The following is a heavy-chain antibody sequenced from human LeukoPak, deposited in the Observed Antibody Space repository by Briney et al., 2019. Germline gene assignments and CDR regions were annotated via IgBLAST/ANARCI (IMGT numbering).Heavy chain of an antibody. Sequence: SETLSLTCAVYGGSFSGYYWSWIRQPPGKGLEWIGEINHSGSTNYNPSLKSRVTISVDTSKNQFSLKLSSVTAADTAVYYCARDQGGVVRGVIDWFDPWGQGALVTVSS. CDR3: ARDQGGVVRGVIDWFDP. CDR1: GGSFSGYY. D-gene: IGHD3-10*01. J-gene: IGHJ5*02. CDR2: INHSGST. V-gene: IGHV4-34*01.